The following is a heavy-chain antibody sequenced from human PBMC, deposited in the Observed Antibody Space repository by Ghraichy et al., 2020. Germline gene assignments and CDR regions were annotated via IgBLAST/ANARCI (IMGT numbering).Heavy chain of an antibody. CDR1: GGSLSHYY. D-gene: IGHD3-10*01. CDR3: AGHRDGWDLDY. CDR2: IYYSGAT. J-gene: IGHJ4*02. V-gene: IGHV4-59*01. Sequence: SETLSLTCSVSGGSLSHYYWSWIRQSPETGLEWIGFIYYSGATNYNPSLKSRVTISVDTSKNQFSLTLTSVTAADTAVYYCAGHRDGWDLDYWGRGTLVTVSS.